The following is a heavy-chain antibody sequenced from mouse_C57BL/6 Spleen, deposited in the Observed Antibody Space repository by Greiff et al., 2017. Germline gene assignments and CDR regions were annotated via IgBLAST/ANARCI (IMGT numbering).Heavy chain of an antibody. J-gene: IGHJ2*01. D-gene: IGHD1-1*01. V-gene: IGHV14-3*01. CDR2: IDTANGNT. CDR3: ARSDYYGSSCAGDY. Sequence: EVQLQQSVAELVRPGASVKLSCTASGFNIKNTYMHWVQQRPEQGLEWIGRIDTANGNTKYAPKFQGKATITADTSSNTAYLQLSSLTSEDTAIYYCARSDYYGSSCAGDYWGQGTTLTVSS. CDR1: GFNIKNTY.